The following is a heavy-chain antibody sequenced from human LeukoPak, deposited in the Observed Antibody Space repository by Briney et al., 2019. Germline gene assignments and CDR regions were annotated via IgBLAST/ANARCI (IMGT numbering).Heavy chain of an antibody. Sequence: SETLSLTCTVSGSSISSYYWSWIRQPAGKGLEWIGSIYHSGSTYYNPSLKSRVTISVDTSKNQFSLKLSSVTAADTAVYYCAREIREWLPSYWGQGTLVTVSS. J-gene: IGHJ4*02. D-gene: IGHD5-12*01. CDR3: AREIREWLPSY. CDR2: IYHSGST. V-gene: IGHV4-4*07. CDR1: GSSISSYY.